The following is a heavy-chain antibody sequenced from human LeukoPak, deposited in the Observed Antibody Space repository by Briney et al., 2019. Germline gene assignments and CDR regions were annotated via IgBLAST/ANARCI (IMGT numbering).Heavy chain of an antibody. CDR3: DLSGVAGYTYGRGIDY. CDR2: IKKDGSEK. J-gene: IGHJ4*02. Sequence: GGSLRLSCAASGFTFSSYWMSWVRQAPGKGLEWVANIKKDGSEKYYVDSVKGRFTISRDNAKTSLYLQMNSLRAEDTVVYARDLSGVAGYTYGRGIDYWGQGTLVTVSS. D-gene: IGHD5-18*01. V-gene: IGHV3-7*01. CDR1: GFTFSSYW.